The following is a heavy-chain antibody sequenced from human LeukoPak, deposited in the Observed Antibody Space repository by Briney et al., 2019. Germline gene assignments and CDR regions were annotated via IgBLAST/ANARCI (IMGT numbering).Heavy chain of an antibody. CDR2: IYKTGST. D-gene: IGHD1-26*01. J-gene: IGHJ5*02. CDR3: APGSTGGSRGSWFDP. V-gene: IGHV4-4*07. CDR1: GGSLSNSH. Sequence: SETLSLTRTVSGGSLSNSHWSWIRQPAGKGLEWIGIIYKTGSTNYNPSLKSRVTISRDTSKNQFSLKLSSVTAADTAVYHCAPGSTGGSRGSWFDPWGQGTLVTVSS.